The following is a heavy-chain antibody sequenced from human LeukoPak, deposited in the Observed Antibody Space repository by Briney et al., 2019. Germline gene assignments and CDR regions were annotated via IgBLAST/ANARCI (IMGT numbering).Heavy chain of an antibody. Sequence: GGSLRLSCAASGFTFDDYAMHWVRQAPGKGLEWVSGISWNSGSIGYADSVKGRFTISRDNSKNTLYLQMNSLRPEDTAVYSCAKARLGYCSGGSCPLWFDPWGQGTLVTVSS. V-gene: IGHV3-9*01. D-gene: IGHD2-15*01. J-gene: IGHJ5*02. CDR3: AKARLGYCSGGSCPLWFDP. CDR1: GFTFDDYA. CDR2: ISWNSGSI.